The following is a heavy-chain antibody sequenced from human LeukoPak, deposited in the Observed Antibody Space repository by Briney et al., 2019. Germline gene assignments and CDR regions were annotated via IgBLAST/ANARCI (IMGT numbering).Heavy chain of an antibody. Sequence: GASVKVPCKASGYTFTSYDINWVRQASGQAREWVGWMNPNSGNTSYAQKFQGRVTITRNTSISTAYMELSSLRSEDTAVYYCARTYSSGWDYYYYMAVWGKGTTVTVSS. J-gene: IGHJ6*03. CDR3: ARTYSSGWDYYYYMAV. CDR1: GYTFTSYD. V-gene: IGHV1-8*03. D-gene: IGHD6-19*01. CDR2: MNPNSGNT.